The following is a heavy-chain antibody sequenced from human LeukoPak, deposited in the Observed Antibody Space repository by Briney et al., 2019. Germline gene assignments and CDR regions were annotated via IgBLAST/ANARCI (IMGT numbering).Heavy chain of an antibody. Sequence: GGSLRLSCAASGFTFSSYGMPWVRQAPGKGLEWVAVIWYDGSNKYYADSVKGRFTISRDNSKNTLYLQMNSLRAEDTAVYYCARSKGIAAAISNWFDPWGQGTLVTVSS. J-gene: IGHJ5*02. CDR3: ARSKGIAAAISNWFDP. D-gene: IGHD6-13*01. CDR1: GFTFSSYG. CDR2: IWYDGSNK. V-gene: IGHV3-33*01.